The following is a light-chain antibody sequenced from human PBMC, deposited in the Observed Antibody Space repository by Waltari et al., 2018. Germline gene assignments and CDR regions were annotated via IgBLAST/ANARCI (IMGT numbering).Light chain of an antibody. CDR3: QQYGSSPWT. Sequence: EIVLTQSPDTLSLSPGERAPLSCRASQSVSSNYVAWYQQKPGQAPSLLLFGASTRATGIPDRFGGRGSGTDFTLTISRLEPEDFAVYYCQQYGSSPWTFGQGTKVEFK. CDR2: GAS. V-gene: IGKV3-20*01. J-gene: IGKJ1*01. CDR1: QSVSSNY.